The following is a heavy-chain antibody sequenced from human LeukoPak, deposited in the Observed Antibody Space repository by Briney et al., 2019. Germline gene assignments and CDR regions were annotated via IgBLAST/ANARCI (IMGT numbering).Heavy chain of an antibody. CDR1: GFTFSSHS. Sequence: GGSLRLSCAASGFTFSSHSMTWVRPAPGKGLEGVSGISDSGDRTHYADSVKGRFTTSRDNSKNTLYLQMNSLRAEDTAVYYCAKGGFCSSGTCYSPPVDYWGQGTLVTVSS. CDR3: AKGGFCSSGTCYSPPVDY. V-gene: IGHV3-23*01. CDR2: ISDSGDRT. J-gene: IGHJ4*02. D-gene: IGHD2-15*01.